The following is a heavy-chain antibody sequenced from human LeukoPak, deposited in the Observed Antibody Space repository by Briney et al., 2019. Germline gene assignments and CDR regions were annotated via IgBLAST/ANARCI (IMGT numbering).Heavy chain of an antibody. CDR1: SGSISGYY. CDR2: IYYSGST. V-gene: IGHV4-59*01. J-gene: IGHJ4*02. D-gene: IGHD1-26*01. CDR3: ARAPRPSGSFLYLDY. Sequence: KSSETLSLTCRVSSGSISGYYGSWIRQPPGKGLEWIGYIYYSGSTNYSPSLKSRITISVDTSKNQFSLRVSSVTAADTAVYYCARAPRPSGSFLYLDYWGQGTLVIVSS.